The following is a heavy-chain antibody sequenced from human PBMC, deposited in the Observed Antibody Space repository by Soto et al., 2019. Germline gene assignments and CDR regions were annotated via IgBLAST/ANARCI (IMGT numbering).Heavy chain of an antibody. CDR3: ARAGAGPVVADT. D-gene: IGHD3-22*01. V-gene: IGHV4-30-2*01. J-gene: IGHJ5*02. CDR1: EGWSVRGGWC. CDR2: IYHSGST. Sequence: SERWGVAEGWSVRGGWCRSRKKQPPGKGLEWIGYIYHSGSTYYNPSLKSRVTISVDRSKNQFSLKLSSVTAADTAVYYCARAGAGPVVADTSGQRTLVSVPS.